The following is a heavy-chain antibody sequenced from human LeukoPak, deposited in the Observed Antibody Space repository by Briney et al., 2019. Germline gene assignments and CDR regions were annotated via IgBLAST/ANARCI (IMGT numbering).Heavy chain of an antibody. CDR2: ISYDGSNK. CDR1: GFTFSDFY. CDR3: ASADYDFWSGSPFDY. D-gene: IGHD3-3*01. V-gene: IGHV3-30-3*01. Sequence: PGGSLRLSCAASGFTFSDFYMTWIRQAPGKGLEWVAVISYDGSNKYYADSVKGRFTISRDNSKNTLYLQMNSLRAEDTAVYYCASADYDFWSGSPFDYWGQGTLVTVSS. J-gene: IGHJ4*02.